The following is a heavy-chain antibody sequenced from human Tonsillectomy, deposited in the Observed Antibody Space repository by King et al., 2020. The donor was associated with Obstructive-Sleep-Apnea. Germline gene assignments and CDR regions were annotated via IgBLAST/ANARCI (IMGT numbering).Heavy chain of an antibody. V-gene: IGHV3-30*04. D-gene: IGHD3-22*01. J-gene: IGHJ5*02. CDR1: GFTFSSYA. CDR3: ARDPDYYDSSDVVLDP. Sequence: VQLVESGGGVVQPGRSLRLSCAASGFTFSSYAMHWVRQAPGKGLEWVALISYDGSDKYYADSVKGRFTISRDNSKNTLYVQMNSLRAEDTAVYYCARDPDYYDSSDVVLDPWGKGTLVTVSS. CDR2: ISYDGSDK.